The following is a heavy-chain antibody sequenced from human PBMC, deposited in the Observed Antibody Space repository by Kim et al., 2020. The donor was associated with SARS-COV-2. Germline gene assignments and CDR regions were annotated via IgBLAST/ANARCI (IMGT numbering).Heavy chain of an antibody. J-gene: IGHJ4*02. CDR3: AKPYSSGYFSPVDY. D-gene: IGHD3-22*01. V-gene: IGHV3-30*18. Sequence: GGSLRLSCAASGFTFSSYGMHWVRQAPGKGLEWVAVISYDGSNKYYADSVKGRFTISRDNSKNTLYLQMNSLRAEDTAVYYCAKPYSSGYFSPVDYWGQGTLVTVSS. CDR2: ISYDGSNK. CDR1: GFTFSSYG.